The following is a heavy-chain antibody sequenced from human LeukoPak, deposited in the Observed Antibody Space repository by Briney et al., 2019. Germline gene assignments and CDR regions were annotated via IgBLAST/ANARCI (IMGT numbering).Heavy chain of an antibody. CDR3: AAGVATIV. D-gene: IGHD5-12*01. CDR1: GYSISSGYY. Sequence: SETLSLTCTVSGYSISSGYYWGWIRQPPGKGLEWIGSIYHSGSTYYNPSLKSRVTISVDTSKNQFSLKLSSVTAADTAVHYCAAGVATIVWGQGTLVTVSS. J-gene: IGHJ4*02. CDR2: IYHSGST. V-gene: IGHV4-38-2*02.